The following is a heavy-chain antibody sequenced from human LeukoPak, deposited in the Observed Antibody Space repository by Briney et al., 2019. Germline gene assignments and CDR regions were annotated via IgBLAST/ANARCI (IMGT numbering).Heavy chain of an antibody. CDR3: ARELPPEYSSSWYSNWFDP. D-gene: IGHD6-13*01. Sequence: ASVKVSCKASGYTFTSYAMNWVRQAPGQGLEWMGWINTNTGNPTCAQGFTGRFVFSLDTSVSTAYLQISSLKAEDTAVYYCARELPPEYSSSWYSNWFDPWGQGTLVTVSS. J-gene: IGHJ5*02. CDR1: GYTFTSYA. CDR2: INTNTGNP. V-gene: IGHV7-4-1*02.